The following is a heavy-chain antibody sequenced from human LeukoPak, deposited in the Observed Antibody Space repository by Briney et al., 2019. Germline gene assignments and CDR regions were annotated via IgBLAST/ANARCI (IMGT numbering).Heavy chain of an antibody. J-gene: IGHJ5*02. CDR3: ARVQGDDFWSGYTPNWFDP. CDR2: INHSGST. V-gene: IGHV4-34*01. D-gene: IGHD3-3*01. CDR1: GGSFSGYY. Sequence: SETLSLTCAVDGGSFSGYYWSWIRQPPGKGLEWIGEINHSGSTNYNPSLKSRVTISVDTSKNQFSLKLSSVTAADTAVYYCARVQGDDFWSGYTPNWFDPWGQGTLVTVSS.